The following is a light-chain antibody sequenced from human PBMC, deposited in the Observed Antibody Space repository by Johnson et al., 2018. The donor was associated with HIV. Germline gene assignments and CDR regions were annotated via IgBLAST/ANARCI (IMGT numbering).Light chain of an antibody. CDR2: DNT. V-gene: IGLV1-51*01. Sequence: QSVLTQPPSVSAAPGQKVTISCSGSNSNIGDNYVSLYQQVPGTAPKLLIYDNTKRPSGIPDRFSGSKSGTSATLGITGLQTGDEADYYCGTWDGSLSAGAVFGTGTKVTVL. CDR3: GTWDGSLSAGAV. J-gene: IGLJ1*01. CDR1: NSNIGDNY.